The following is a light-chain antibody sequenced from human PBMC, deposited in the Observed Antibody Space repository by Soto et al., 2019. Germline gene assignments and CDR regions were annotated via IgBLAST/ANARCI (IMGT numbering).Light chain of an antibody. Sequence: EIVLAQSPGTLSLSPGERATLSCRASQSVSSTYLAWYQQNTGQAPRILIYGASSRDTGIPDRFSGSGSGTDFTLTISRLEPEDFEVYYCQQYGTYPWTFGQGTKVDIK. CDR1: QSVSSTY. CDR2: GAS. V-gene: IGKV3-20*01. J-gene: IGKJ1*01. CDR3: QQYGTYPWT.